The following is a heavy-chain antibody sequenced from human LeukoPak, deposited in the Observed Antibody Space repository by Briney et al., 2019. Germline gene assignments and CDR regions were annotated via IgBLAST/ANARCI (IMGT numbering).Heavy chain of an antibody. J-gene: IGHJ4*02. D-gene: IGHD4-17*01. CDR3: ARRKHDYGDYVDC. CDR1: GYSFTNYW. Sequence: GESLRISCKGSGYSFTNYWLSWVRQMPGKGLEWMGRIDPSDSYTNYSPSFQGHVTISTDKSISTAYLQWSSLKASDTAMYYCARRKHDYGDYVDCWGQGTLVTVSS. V-gene: IGHV5-10-1*01. CDR2: IDPSDSYT.